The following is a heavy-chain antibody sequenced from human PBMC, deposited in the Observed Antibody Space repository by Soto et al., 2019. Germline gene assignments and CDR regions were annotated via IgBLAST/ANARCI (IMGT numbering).Heavy chain of an antibody. Sequence: PGESLKISLNGSGYRFTTYWIDWVRQMPGKGLDWIVIIYPGHFDTRYSPSFEGPVTISDDHSISTAYLQWRSLKASDTATYYRLKPSGAMVDRFHFDSWGQGTRVTVSS. V-gene: IGHV5-51*01. CDR2: IYPGHFDT. CDR3: LKPSGAMVDRFHFDS. J-gene: IGHJ4*02. D-gene: IGHD1-26*01. CDR1: GYRFTTYW.